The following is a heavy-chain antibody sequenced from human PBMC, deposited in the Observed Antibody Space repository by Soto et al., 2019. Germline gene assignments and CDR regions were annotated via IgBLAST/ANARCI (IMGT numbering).Heavy chain of an antibody. CDR3: TREHVVTIFRRGQRGSFDN. CDR2: ITSGSDYI. Sequence: EVQLVESGGGLVNSGGSLRLSCAASGFTFSSYTMNWVRQAPGKGLEWVAFITSGSDYIYYADSVKGRFTISREDANNSLFLQMSSLRAEDTAVYYCTREHVVTIFRRGQRGSFDNWSQGTLVTVSS. CDR1: GFTFSSYT. V-gene: IGHV3-21*01. D-gene: IGHD3-9*01. J-gene: IGHJ4*02.